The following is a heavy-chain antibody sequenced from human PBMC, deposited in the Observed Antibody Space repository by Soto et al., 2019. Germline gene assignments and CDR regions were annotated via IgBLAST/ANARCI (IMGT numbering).Heavy chain of an antibody. V-gene: IGHV3-21*01. Sequence: EVQLVESGGGLVKPGGSLRLSCAASGFTFSSYSMHWVRQAPGKGLEWVSSISSSSSYIYYADSVKGRFTISRDNAKNSLYLQMNSLRAEDTAVYYCARDGEPGIAAGGNGYWGQGTLVTVSS. CDR2: ISSSSSYI. J-gene: IGHJ4*02. D-gene: IGHD6-13*01. CDR1: GFTFSSYS. CDR3: ARDGEPGIAAGGNGY.